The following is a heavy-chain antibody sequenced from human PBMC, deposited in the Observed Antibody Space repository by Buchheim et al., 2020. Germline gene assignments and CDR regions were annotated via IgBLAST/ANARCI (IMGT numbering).Heavy chain of an antibody. Sequence: QVQLQESCPGLVNPSVSLSLPCSVSVFSMLLRPGVSWVRQPPGKGLVWIGEIYHSGSTNYNPSLKSRVAISVDKSKNQFSLKLSSVTAADTAVYYCASWGGSGSTSLSHYWGQGTL. CDR1: VFSMLLRPG. D-gene: IGHD3-10*01. J-gene: IGHJ4*02. CDR2: IYHSGST. CDR3: ASWGGSGSTSLSHY. V-gene: IGHV4-4*02.